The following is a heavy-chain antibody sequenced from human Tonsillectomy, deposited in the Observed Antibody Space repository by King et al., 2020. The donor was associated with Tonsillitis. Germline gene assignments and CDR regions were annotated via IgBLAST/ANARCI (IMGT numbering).Heavy chain of an antibody. V-gene: IGHV3-30*19. CDR3: ARGLGYFGSGSHPNNWFDP. Sequence: VQLVESGGGVVQPGGSLRVSCAASGFTFSSYGMHWVRQAPGKGLEWVAVISHDGTTKYYADSLKGRFTISRDNTKNTLFLQMNSLRVEDTAVYYCARGLGYFGSGSHPNNWFDPWGQGTLVIVSS. J-gene: IGHJ5*02. D-gene: IGHD3-10*01. CDR2: ISHDGTTK. CDR1: GFTFSSYG.